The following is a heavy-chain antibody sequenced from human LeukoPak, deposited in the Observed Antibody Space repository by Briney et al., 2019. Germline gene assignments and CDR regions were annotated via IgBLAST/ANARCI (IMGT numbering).Heavy chain of an antibody. V-gene: IGHV1-46*01. Sequence: GASVKVSCKASGYTFTSYYMHWVRQAPGQGLEWMGIINPSGGSTSYAQKFQGRVTMTRDMSTSTVYMELSSLRSEDTAVYYCARDRWPSIVVVPTAIHTVTPDFDYRGQGTLVTVSS. CDR2: INPSGGST. CDR3: ARDRWPSIVVVPTAIHTVTPDFDY. J-gene: IGHJ4*02. D-gene: IGHD2-2*01. CDR1: GYTFTSYY.